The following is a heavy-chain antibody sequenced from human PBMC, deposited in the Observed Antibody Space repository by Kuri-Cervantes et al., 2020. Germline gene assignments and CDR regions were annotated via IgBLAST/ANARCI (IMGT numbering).Heavy chain of an antibody. V-gene: IGHV5-51*01. CDR1: GYSFTSYW. J-gene: IGHJ5*02. Sequence: KVSCKGSGYSFTSYWIGWVRQVPGKGLEWMGIIYPGDSDTRYSPSFQGQVTISADKSISTAYLQWSSLKASDTAMYYCARLASGWQGWFDPWGQGTLVTVSS. CDR3: ARLASGWQGWFDP. CDR2: IYPGDSDT. D-gene: IGHD2-15*01.